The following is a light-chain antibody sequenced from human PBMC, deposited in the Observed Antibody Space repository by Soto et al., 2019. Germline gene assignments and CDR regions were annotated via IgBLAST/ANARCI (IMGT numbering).Light chain of an antibody. CDR3: QPYGSSPLT. Sequence: EIVLTQSPGTMSLSPGGRATLSCRASQSVSSNYLAWYQQKPGQAPKVLIYRAYIRATGITDRFTGSGSGTDFTLTISRLEPEDFAVYYCQPYGSSPLTVGGGTQVEIK. CDR2: RAY. CDR1: QSVSSNY. J-gene: IGKJ4*01. V-gene: IGKV3-20*01.